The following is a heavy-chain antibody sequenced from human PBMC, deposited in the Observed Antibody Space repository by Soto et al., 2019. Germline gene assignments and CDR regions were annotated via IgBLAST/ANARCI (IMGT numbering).Heavy chain of an antibody. V-gene: IGHV3-9*01. CDR3: AKDRIRAAAGTGLYYYYGMDV. Sequence: EVQLVESGGGLIQPGRSLRLSCADSGFTFDDYAMHWVRQAPGKGLEWVSGISWNSGSIGYADSVKGRFTISRDNAKNSLYLQMNSLRAEDTALYYCAKDRIRAAAGTGLYYYYGMDVWGQGTTVTVSS. J-gene: IGHJ6*02. CDR1: GFTFDDYA. CDR2: ISWNSGSI. D-gene: IGHD6-13*01.